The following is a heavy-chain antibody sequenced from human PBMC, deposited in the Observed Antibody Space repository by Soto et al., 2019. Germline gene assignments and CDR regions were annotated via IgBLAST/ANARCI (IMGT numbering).Heavy chain of an antibody. V-gene: IGHV1-18*04. CDR1: GYTFTSYG. CDR2: ISAYNGNT. J-gene: IGHJ3*02. CDR3: ARDIVVVVAVTLDAFDI. Sequence: QVQLVQSGAEVKKPGASVKVSCKASGYTFTSYGIRWVRQAPGQGLEWMGWISAYNGNTNYAQKLQGRVTMTTDTSTSTAYMELRSLRSDDTAVYYCARDIVVVVAVTLDAFDIWGQGTMVTVSS. D-gene: IGHD2-15*01.